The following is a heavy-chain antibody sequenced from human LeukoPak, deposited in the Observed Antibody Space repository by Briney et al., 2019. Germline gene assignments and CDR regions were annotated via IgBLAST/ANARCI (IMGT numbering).Heavy chain of an antibody. CDR3: ARRREWEPPDY. CDR1: GFTFSSYS. Sequence: GGSLRLSCAASGFTFSSYSMNWVRQAPGKGLEWVSSISSSSSYIYYADSVKGRFTISGDNAKNSLYLQMNSLRAEDTAVYYCARRREWEPPDYWGQGTLVTVSS. D-gene: IGHD1-26*01. CDR2: ISSSSSYI. J-gene: IGHJ4*02. V-gene: IGHV3-21*01.